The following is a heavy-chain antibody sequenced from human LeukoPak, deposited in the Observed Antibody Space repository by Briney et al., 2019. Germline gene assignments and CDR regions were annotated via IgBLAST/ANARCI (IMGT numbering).Heavy chain of an antibody. CDR2: IIPIFGTA. V-gene: IGHV1-69*06. J-gene: IGHJ2*01. CDR3: ARSQPLAYFDL. Sequence: SVKVSCKASGGSFNSYAISWVRQAPGQGLEWMGGIIPIFGTANYAQKFQGRVTITADKSTNTAYMELSRLRSEDTAVYYCARSQPLAYFDLWGRGTLVTVSS. CDR1: GGSFNSYA.